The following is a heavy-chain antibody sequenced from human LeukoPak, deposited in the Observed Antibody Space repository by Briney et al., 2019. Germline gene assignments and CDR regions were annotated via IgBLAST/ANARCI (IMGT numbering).Heavy chain of an antibody. CDR2: ISGSSENT. CDR3: ARVGRTKVATMAY. D-gene: IGHD5-12*01. J-gene: IGHJ4*02. CDR1: GYTFTNYG. V-gene: IGHV1-18*01. Sequence: GASVKVSCKASGYTFTNYGISWVRQAPGQGLEWMGWISGSSENTDSAQKFQGRVTMTTDTSTSTAYMELRNLRSDDTATYYCARVGRTKVATMAYWGQGTLVTVSS.